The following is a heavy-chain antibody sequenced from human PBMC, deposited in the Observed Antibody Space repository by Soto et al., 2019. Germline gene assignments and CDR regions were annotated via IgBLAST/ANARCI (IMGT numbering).Heavy chain of an antibody. V-gene: IGHV4-31*03. CDR1: GGPISSGGYY. D-gene: IGHD3-10*01. Sequence: PSETLSLTCTVSGGPISSGGYYWNWIRRYPGKGLEWIGNIYSSGNTYYNPSLKSRVSISMDTSKFQFSLKLSSVTAADTAVYYCARETMDSLTYLYGMDVWGQGTTVTVSS. CDR2: IYSSGNT. J-gene: IGHJ6*02. CDR3: ARETMDSLTYLYGMDV.